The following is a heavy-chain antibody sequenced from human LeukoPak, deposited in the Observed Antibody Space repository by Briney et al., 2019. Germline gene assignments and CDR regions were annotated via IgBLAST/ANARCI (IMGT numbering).Heavy chain of an antibody. D-gene: IGHD2-2*01. J-gene: IGHJ3*02. Sequence: PGGSLRLSCAASGFTFSSYAMHWVRQAPGKGLEWVAVISYDGSNKYYADSVKGRFTISRDNSKNTLYLQMNSLRAEDTAVYYCAKEYCSSTSCYEDAFDIWGQGTMVTVSS. CDR1: GFTFSSYA. V-gene: IGHV3-30-3*01. CDR2: ISYDGSNK. CDR3: AKEYCSSTSCYEDAFDI.